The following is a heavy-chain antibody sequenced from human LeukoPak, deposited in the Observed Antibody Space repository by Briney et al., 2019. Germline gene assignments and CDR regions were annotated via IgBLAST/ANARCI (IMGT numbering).Heavy chain of an antibody. CDR1: GYTFTGYY. D-gene: IGHD2-8*01. Sequence: GASVKVSCKASGYTFTGYYMHWVRQATGQGLEWMGWINPNTGDTKYAQQFQGRVTVTRDTSISTAYMDLSRLTSDDTAVYYCARGLYPDYWGQGTRVTVSS. CDR2: INPNTGDT. CDR3: ARGLYPDY. J-gene: IGHJ4*02. V-gene: IGHV1-2*02.